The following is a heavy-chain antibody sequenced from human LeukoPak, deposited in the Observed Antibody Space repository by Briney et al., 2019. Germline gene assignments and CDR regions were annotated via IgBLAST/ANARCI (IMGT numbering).Heavy chain of an antibody. CDR3: AVNYYYDSSGYRPYDAFDI. CDR1: GDTFTSHY. J-gene: IGHJ3*02. V-gene: IGHV1-46*01. D-gene: IGHD3-22*01. Sequence: ASVKVSCKASGDTFTSHYIHWVRQAPGQGLEWMGISNPRGGSTSHAQKFQGRVTITTDESTSTAYMELSSLRSEDTAVYYCAVNYYYDSSGYRPYDAFDIWGQGTMVTVSS. CDR2: SNPRGGST.